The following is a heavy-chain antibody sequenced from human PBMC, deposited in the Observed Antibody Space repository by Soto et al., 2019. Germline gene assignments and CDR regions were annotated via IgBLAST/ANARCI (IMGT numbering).Heavy chain of an antibody. J-gene: IGHJ4*02. CDR2: IYYSGST. V-gene: IGHV4-39*01. D-gene: IGHD3-10*01. CDR1: GGSISSSSYY. CDR3: ARLNYYGSGSYYFDY. Sequence: QLQLQESGPGLVKPSETLSLTCTVSGGSISSSSYYWGWIRQPPGKGLEWIGSIYYSGSTYYNPSLKSRVTISVDTSKNQFSLTLSSVTAADTAVYYCARLNYYGSGSYYFDYWGQGTLVTVSS.